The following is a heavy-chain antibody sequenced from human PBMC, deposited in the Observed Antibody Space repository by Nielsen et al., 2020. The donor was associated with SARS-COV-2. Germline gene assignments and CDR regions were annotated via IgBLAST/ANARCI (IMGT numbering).Heavy chain of an antibody. CDR3: ARAPYSSSWLTGDY. CDR1: GYTFTSYA. J-gene: IGHJ4*02. CDR2: INAGNGNT. D-gene: IGHD6-13*01. Sequence: ASVKVSCKASGYTFTSYAMHWVRQAPGQRLEWMGWINAGNGNTKYSQKFQGRVTITRDTSASTAYMELSRLRSDDTAVYYCARAPYSSSWLTGDYWGQGTLVTVSS. V-gene: IGHV1-3*01.